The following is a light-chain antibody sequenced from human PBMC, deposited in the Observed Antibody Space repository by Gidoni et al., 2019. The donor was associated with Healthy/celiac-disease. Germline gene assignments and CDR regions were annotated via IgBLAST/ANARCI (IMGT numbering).Light chain of an antibody. CDR2: GKN. Sequence: SSQLTPDPDVSVALGQTVRITCQGDSLRSYYASWYQQKPGKAPVLVIYGKNNRPSGIPDRFSGSSSGNTASLTITGAQAEDEADYYCNSRGSSGNHVVFGGGTKLTVL. J-gene: IGLJ2*01. CDR3: NSRGSSGNHVV. V-gene: IGLV3-19*01. CDR1: SLRSYY.